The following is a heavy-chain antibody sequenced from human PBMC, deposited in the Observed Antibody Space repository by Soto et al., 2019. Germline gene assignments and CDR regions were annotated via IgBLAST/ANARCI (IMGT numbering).Heavy chain of an antibody. CDR2: ISYDGSNK. J-gene: IGHJ4*02. CDR3: ARSDRGGVLRYFDWLSPFDY. V-gene: IGHV3-30*03. Sequence: GGSLRLSCAASGFTFSSYGMHWVRQAPGKGLEWVAVISYDGSNKYYADSVKGRFTISRDNSKNTLYLQMNSLRAEDTAVYYCARSDRGGVLRYFDWLSPFDYWGQGTLVTVSS. CDR1: GFTFSSYG. D-gene: IGHD3-9*01.